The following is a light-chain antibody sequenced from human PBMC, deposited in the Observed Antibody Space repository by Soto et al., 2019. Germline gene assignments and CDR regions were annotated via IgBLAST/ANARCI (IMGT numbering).Light chain of an antibody. Sequence: DIQMAQSPSTLSASVGDRVTITCRASQTISTWLAWYQRKPGRAPKLLIYRASTLQGGVPSRFSGSGSGTEFTLTINSLLPEDFATYYCQQYNTFSLTFGPGTKVE. CDR1: QTISTW. CDR2: RAS. V-gene: IGKV1-5*03. J-gene: IGKJ1*01. CDR3: QQYNTFSLT.